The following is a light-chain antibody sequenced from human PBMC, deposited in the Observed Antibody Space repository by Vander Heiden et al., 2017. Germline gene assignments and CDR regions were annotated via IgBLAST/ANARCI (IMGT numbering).Light chain of an antibody. CDR1: ESISND. V-gene: IGKV1-39*01. CDR3: QQTYTAPRT. J-gene: IGKJ1*01. Sequence: DIQMTQSPSSVSASIGDRVTITCRASESISNDLSWYQHRPGEAPKVLIYLASSLQGGVPSRFSGSGSGTDFTLTISALQPEDYGTYYCQQTYTAPRTFGHGTKVDIK. CDR2: LAS.